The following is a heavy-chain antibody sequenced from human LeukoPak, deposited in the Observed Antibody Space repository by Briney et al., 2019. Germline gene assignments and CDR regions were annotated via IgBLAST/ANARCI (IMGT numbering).Heavy chain of an antibody. D-gene: IGHD6-13*01. V-gene: IGHV4-34*01. J-gene: IGHJ4*02. CDR1: GGSFSGYY. CDR2: INHSGST. CDR3: ARVGSSFDY. Sequence: SETLSLTCAVYGGSFSGYYWSWIRQPPGKGLEWIGEINHSGSTNYNPSLKSRVTISVDTSKNQFSLKLSSVTAADTAVHYCARVGSSFDYWGQGTLVTVSS.